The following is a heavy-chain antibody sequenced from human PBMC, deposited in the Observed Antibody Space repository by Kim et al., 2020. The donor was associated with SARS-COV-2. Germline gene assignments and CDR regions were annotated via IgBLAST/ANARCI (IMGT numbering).Heavy chain of an antibody. V-gene: IGHV3-7*03. CDR2: EK. J-gene: IGHJ4*02. CDR3: VRVRSSSIDY. Sequence: EKYYVDSVKGRLTISRDNAKNSLYLQVNSLRAEDMTVYYCVRVRSSSIDYWGQGTLVTVSS. D-gene: IGHD6-13*01.